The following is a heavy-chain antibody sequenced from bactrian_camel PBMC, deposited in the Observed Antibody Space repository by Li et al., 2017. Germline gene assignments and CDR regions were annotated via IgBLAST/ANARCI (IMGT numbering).Heavy chain of an antibody. J-gene: IGHJ4*01. V-gene: IGHV3S1*01. CDR2: IYTGSGRT. CDR1: GVTYGRYC. CDR3: AAVNGAGRLPAENALLFLPRVARGN. Sequence: HVQLVESGGGSVRPGGSLNLSCTASGVTYGRYCMGWFRQVPGGRREVVAAIYTGSGRTFYAAAVEGRYTISQDNTKNTLYLEMRNLKPEDSGMYSCAAVNGAGRLPAENALLFLPRVARGNWGQGTQVTVS. D-gene: IGHD7*01.